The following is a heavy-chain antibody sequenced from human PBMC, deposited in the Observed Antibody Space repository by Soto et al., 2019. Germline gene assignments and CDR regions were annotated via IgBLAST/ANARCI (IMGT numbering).Heavy chain of an antibody. CDR2: IYFSGRT. Sequence: QLQLEESGPGLVKPSQTLSLTCAVSGGSISNGGYYWSWIRQHPGKGLEWIGSIYFSGRTYYNPSLKSRVTISFATTKNQFSLKLSSVTAADTAVYYCARDSPSQQPNHRWGGGYMDVWGKGTTVTVSS. D-gene: IGHD6-13*01. CDR1: GGSISNGGYY. J-gene: IGHJ6*03. V-gene: IGHV4-31*11. CDR3: ARDSPSQQPNHRWGGGYMDV.